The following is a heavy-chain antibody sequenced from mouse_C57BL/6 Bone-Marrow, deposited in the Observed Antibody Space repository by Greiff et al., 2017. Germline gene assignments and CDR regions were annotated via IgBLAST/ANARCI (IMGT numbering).Heavy chain of an antibody. J-gene: IGHJ2*01. CDR1: GYSFTGYY. CDR3: ASYGPYYFDY. Sequence: DVKLVESGPELVKPGASVKISCKASGYSFTGYYMNWVKQSPEKSLEWIGEINPSTGGTTYTQKFKAKAKLTVDKASSTAYMQLKSLTSEDSAVYYCASYGPYYFDYWGQGTTLTVSS. D-gene: IGHD1-1*01. V-gene: IGHV1-42*01. CDR2: INPSTGGT.